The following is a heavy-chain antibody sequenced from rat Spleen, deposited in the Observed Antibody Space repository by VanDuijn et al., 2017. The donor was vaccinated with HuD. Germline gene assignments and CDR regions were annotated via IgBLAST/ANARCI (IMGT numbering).Heavy chain of an antibody. V-gene: IGHV5-29*01. CDR2: INFDGSST. CDR3: ARSVFDY. CDR1: GFTFSNFD. Sequence: EVQLMESGGGLVQPGRSLKLSCAASGFTFSNFDMAWVRQTPTKGLEWVASINFDGSSTNYRDSVKGRFTISRDNAKSTLYLQMDSLKSEDTATYYCARSVFDYWGQGVMVTVSS. J-gene: IGHJ2*01.